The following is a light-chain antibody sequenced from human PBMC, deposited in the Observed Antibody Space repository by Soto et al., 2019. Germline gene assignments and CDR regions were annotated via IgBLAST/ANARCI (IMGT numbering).Light chain of an antibody. CDR1: SSNIGTNY. Sequence: QAVVTQPPSASGTPGQRVTISCSGSSSNIGTNYVYWYQQLPGTAPKLLIYGNNQRPSGVPDRFSGSKSGTSASLAISGLRSEDEADYYCAAWDDSLSGWVFGGGTQLTVL. V-gene: IGLV1-47*01. J-gene: IGLJ3*02. CDR2: GNN. CDR3: AAWDDSLSGWV.